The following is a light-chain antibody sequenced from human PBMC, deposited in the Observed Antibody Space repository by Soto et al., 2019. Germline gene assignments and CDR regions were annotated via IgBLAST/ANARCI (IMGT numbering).Light chain of an antibody. CDR1: SSDVGSYDL. J-gene: IGLJ2*01. CDR2: EVS. Sequence: QSVLTQPASVSGSPGQSITISCTGTSSDVGSYDLVSWYQQHPGNAPKLMIYEVSKRPSGVSDRFSGSKSGNTASLIISGLQADDEADYYCCSYATTTLFGGGTKLTVL. V-gene: IGLV2-23*02. CDR3: CSYATTTL.